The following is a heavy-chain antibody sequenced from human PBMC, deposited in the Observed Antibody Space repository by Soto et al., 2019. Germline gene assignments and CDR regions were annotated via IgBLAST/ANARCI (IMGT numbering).Heavy chain of an antibody. J-gene: IGHJ4*02. D-gene: IGHD3-22*01. CDR1: GYTFTSYD. V-gene: IGHV1-8*01. CDR3: ARGFHYYDSSGYSPYSDY. CDR2: MNPNSGNT. Sequence: ASVKVSCKASGYTFTSYDINWVRQATGQGLEWMGWMNPNSGNTGYAQKFQGRVTMTRNTSISTAYMELSSLRSEDTAVYYCARGFHYYDSSGYSPYSDYWAQGTLVTVSS.